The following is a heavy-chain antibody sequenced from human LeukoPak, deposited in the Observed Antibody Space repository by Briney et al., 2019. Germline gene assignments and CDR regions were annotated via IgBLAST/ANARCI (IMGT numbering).Heavy chain of an antibody. CDR1: GFTFSSYG. D-gene: IGHD3-22*01. CDR2: IRYDGSNK. V-gene: IGHV3-30*02. J-gene: IGHJ6*03. Sequence: GGSLRLSCAASGFTFSSYGMHWVRQAPGKGLEWVAFIRYDGSNKYYADSVKGRFTISRDNSKNTLYLQMNSLRAEDTAVYYCAKDTSGYHYPDYYYYYMDVWGKGTTVTVSS. CDR3: AKDTSGYHYPDYYYYYMDV.